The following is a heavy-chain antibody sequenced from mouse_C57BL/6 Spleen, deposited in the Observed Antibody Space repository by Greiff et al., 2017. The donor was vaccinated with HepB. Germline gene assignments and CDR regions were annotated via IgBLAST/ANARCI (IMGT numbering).Heavy chain of an antibody. CDR2: INPNNGGT. CDR1: GYTFTDYN. Sequence: EVQLQQSGPELVKPGASVKIPCKASGYTFTDYNMDWVKQSHGKSLEWIGDINPNNGGTIYNQKFKGKATLTVDKSSSTAYMELRSLTSEDTAVYYCARRRDYDGYYVLYAMDYWGQGTSVTVSS. CDR3: ARRRDYDGYYVLYAMDY. J-gene: IGHJ4*01. V-gene: IGHV1-18*01. D-gene: IGHD2-3*01.